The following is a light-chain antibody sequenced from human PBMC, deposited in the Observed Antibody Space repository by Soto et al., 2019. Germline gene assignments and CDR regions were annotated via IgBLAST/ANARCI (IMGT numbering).Light chain of an antibody. V-gene: IGKV4-1*01. CDR3: QQYYITPLT. J-gene: IGKJ3*01. CDR2: WAS. Sequence: DIVMTQSPDSLAVSLGERATINCKSSQSVFYSSNNKNYLAWYQQKPGQPPKLLIYWASTRESGVPDRFSGSGSGTDITLTISSLQAEDVAIYYCQQYYITPLTFGPGTKVDIK. CDR1: QSVFYSSNNKNY.